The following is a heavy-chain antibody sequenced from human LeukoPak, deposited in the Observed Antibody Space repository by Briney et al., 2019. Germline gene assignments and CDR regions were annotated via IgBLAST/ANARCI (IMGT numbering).Heavy chain of an antibody. CDR2: INHSGST. Sequence: PSETLSLTCAVYGGSFGGYYWSWIRQPPGKGLEWIGEINHSGSTNYNPSLKSRVTISVDTSKNQFSLKLSSVTAADTAVYYCARVGYYGSGSYYSRGAYGMDVWGQGTTVTVSS. CDR3: ARVGYYGSGSYYSRGAYGMDV. CDR1: GGSFGGYY. J-gene: IGHJ6*02. V-gene: IGHV4-34*01. D-gene: IGHD3-10*01.